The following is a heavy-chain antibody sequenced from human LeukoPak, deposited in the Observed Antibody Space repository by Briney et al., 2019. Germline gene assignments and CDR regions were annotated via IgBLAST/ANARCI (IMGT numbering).Heavy chain of an antibody. Sequence: SETLSLTCAVYGGSFSGYYWSWIRQPPGKGLGWIGEINHSGSTNYNPSLKSRVTISVDTSKNQFSLKLSSVTAADTAVYYCARESVAGYYWGQGTLVTVSS. J-gene: IGHJ4*02. D-gene: IGHD4-23*01. CDR3: ARESVAGYY. CDR2: INHSGST. V-gene: IGHV4-34*01. CDR1: GGSFSGYY.